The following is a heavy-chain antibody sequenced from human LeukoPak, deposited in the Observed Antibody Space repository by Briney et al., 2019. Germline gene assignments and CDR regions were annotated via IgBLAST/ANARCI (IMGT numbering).Heavy chain of an antibody. D-gene: IGHD3-3*01. CDR2: IGTDGTDT. CDR1: GFTFNTYF. CDR3: TTEPRATYYDFWSGYYPVYYYYYMDV. Sequence: PGGSLRLSCAVSGFTFNTYFMHWVRQSPGKGLVWVSHIGTDGTDTAYADSVKGRFTISRDNAKDTLYLQMHSLRAEDTAVYYCTTEPRATYYDFWSGYYPVYYYYYMDVWGKGTTVTVSS. J-gene: IGHJ6*03. V-gene: IGHV3-74*01.